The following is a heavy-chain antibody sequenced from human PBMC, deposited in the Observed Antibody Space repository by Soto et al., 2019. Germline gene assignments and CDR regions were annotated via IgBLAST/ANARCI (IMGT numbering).Heavy chain of an antibody. V-gene: IGHV1-3*01. CDR3: ARGSPTDNCSGGSCYSNWFDP. J-gene: IGHJ5*02. CDR1: GYTFTSYA. CDR2: INAGNGNT. D-gene: IGHD2-15*01. Sequence: GASVKVSCKASGYTFTSYAMHWVRQAPGQRLEWMGWINAGNGNTKYSQKFQGRVTITRDTSASTAYMELSSLRSEDTAVYYCARGSPTDNCSGGSCYSNWFDPWGQGTLVTVSS.